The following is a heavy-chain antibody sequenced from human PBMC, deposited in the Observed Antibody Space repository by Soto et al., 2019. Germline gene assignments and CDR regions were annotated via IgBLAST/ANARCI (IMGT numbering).Heavy chain of an antibody. CDR2: IYYSGST. J-gene: IGHJ6*02. V-gene: IGHV4-59*01. Sequence: SETLSLTCTVSGGSISSYYWTWIRQPPGKGLEWIGYIYYSGSTYYNPSLKSRVTISVDTSKNQFSLRLNSVTAADTAVYYCESRKVTTIYYYAMAVWGQGTTVTVS. CDR3: ESRKVTTIYYYAMAV. D-gene: IGHD4-17*01. CDR1: GGSISSYY.